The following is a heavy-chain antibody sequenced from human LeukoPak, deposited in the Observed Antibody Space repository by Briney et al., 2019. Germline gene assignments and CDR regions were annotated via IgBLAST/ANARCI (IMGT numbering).Heavy chain of an antibody. V-gene: IGHV3-53*01. J-gene: IGHJ4*02. CDR2: IYSDGST. CDR3: GRERGRGRGSPWFDY. Sequence: PGGSLRLSCAASGFIVSGDFMSWVRQAPGKGLEWVSVIYSDGSTYYADSVEGRFTISRDNSKNTLDLQMTGLRAEDTAVYYCGRERGRGRGSPWFDYWGQGTLVTVSS. CDR1: GFIVSGDF. D-gene: IGHD1-26*01.